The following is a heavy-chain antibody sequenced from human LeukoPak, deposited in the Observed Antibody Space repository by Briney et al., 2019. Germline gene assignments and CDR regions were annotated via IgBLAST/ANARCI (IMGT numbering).Heavy chain of an antibody. Sequence: PSETLSLTCTVSGGSLSSSYYWGWIRQPPGKGLEWIGSIYYSGNTYYSPSLKSRVTISVDTSKNQFSLRLSSVTAADTAVYYCARHGQETMARSGFDPGGQGTLITVSS. CDR2: IYYSGNT. D-gene: IGHD3-10*01. J-gene: IGHJ5*02. CDR3: ARHGQETMARSGFDP. CDR1: GGSLSSSYY. V-gene: IGHV4-39*01.